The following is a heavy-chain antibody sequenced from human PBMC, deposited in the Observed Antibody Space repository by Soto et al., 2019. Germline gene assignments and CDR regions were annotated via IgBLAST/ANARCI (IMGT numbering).Heavy chain of an antibody. D-gene: IGHD6-13*01. CDR2: IYYSGRT. CDR1: GGSISSGGYY. Sequence: SETLSLTCTVSGGSISSGGYYWSWIRQHPGKGLEWIGSIYYSGRTYYNPSLKSRVTISVDTSKNQFSLKVGSVTGADTAVYYCARVFSDSSSFFDPWGQGTLVTVSS. V-gene: IGHV4-31*03. J-gene: IGHJ5*02. CDR3: ARVFSDSSSFFDP.